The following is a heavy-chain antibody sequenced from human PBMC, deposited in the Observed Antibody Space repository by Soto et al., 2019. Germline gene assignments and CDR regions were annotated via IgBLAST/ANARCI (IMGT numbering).Heavy chain of an antibody. D-gene: IGHD5-12*01. CDR1: GGSISSGGHY. J-gene: IGHJ4*02. Sequence: QVQLQESGPGLVKPSQTLSLTCTVSGGSISSGGHYWSWIRQHPGKGLEWIGYIDYSGSTYYNPSLKSRVTISVDPSKNQSSLQLSSVTAADTAVYYGARDRMRGYDPYFDYWGQGTLVTVSS. V-gene: IGHV4-31*03. CDR2: IDYSGST. CDR3: ARDRMRGYDPYFDY.